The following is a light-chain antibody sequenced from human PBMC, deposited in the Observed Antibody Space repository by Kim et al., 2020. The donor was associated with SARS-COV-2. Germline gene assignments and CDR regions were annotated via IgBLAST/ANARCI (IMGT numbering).Light chain of an antibody. CDR3: QQDNNYPLT. V-gene: IGKV1-8*01. CDR1: QGISSY. Sequence: AIRMTQSPSSLSASTGDRVTITCRASQGISSYLAWYQQKPGKAPKLLIYAASTLQSGVPSRFSGSGSGTDFTLTISCLQSEDFATYFCQQDNNYPLTFGGGTKVDIK. CDR2: AAS. J-gene: IGKJ4*01.